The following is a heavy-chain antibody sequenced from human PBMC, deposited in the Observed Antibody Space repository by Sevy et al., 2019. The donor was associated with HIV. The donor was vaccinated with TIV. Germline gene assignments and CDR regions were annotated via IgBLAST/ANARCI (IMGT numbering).Heavy chain of an antibody. D-gene: IGHD5-12*01. CDR2: IKQDGSEK. CDR1: GFTFSSYW. V-gene: IGHV3-7*01. CDR3: ARAGVDIVATIVGYYYDYYMDV. J-gene: IGHJ6*03. Sequence: GGSLRLSCAASGFTFSSYWMSWVRQAPGKGLEWVTNIKQDGSEKYYVDSVKGRFTISRDNAKNSLYLQMNSLRAEDTAVYYCARAGVDIVATIVGYYYDYYMDVWGKGTTVTVSS.